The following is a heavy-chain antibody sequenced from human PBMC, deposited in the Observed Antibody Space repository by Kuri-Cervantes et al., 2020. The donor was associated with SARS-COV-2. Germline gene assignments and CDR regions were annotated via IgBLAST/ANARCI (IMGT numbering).Heavy chain of an antibody. CDR3: AGASFGLVGAWDY. J-gene: IGHJ4*01. CDR1: GASITHQY. CDR2: VHNSGST. Sequence: ESLKISCTVSGASITHQYWSWMRPPPGKGLEWIGYVHNSGSTSFSPSLRSRVTMSIDTSMSQFSLKLYSVTAADTAIYYCAGASFGLVGAWDYWVHGTLVTVSS. V-gene: IGHV4-59*11. D-gene: IGHD3/OR15-3a*01.